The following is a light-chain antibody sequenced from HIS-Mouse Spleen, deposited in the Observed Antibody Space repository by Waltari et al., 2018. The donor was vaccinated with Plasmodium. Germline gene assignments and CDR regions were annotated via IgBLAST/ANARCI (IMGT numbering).Light chain of an antibody. CDR3: CSYAGSYTLV. V-gene: IGLV2-11*01. CDR2: DVS. J-gene: IGLJ2*01. Sequence: QSALTQPRSVSGSPGQSVIISCTGTSSAVGGYNYVSWYQHHPGKAPKLMIYDVSKRPSGVPDRFSGSKSGNTASLTISGLQAEDEADYYCCSYAGSYTLVFGGGTKLTVL. CDR1: SSAVGGYNY.